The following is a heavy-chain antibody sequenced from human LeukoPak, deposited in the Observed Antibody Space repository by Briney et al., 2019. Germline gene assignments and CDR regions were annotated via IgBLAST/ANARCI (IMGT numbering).Heavy chain of an antibody. J-gene: IGHJ4*02. CDR3: ARHDCSGGSCSFDY. D-gene: IGHD2-15*01. Sequence: GGSLRLSCAASGFTFSDYYMSWIRQAPRKGLEWVSYISSSGSTIYYADSVKGRFTISRDNAKNSLYLQMNSLRAEDTAVYYCARHDCSGGSCSFDYWGQGILVTVSS. CDR1: GFTFSDYY. V-gene: IGHV3-11*04. CDR2: ISSSGSTI.